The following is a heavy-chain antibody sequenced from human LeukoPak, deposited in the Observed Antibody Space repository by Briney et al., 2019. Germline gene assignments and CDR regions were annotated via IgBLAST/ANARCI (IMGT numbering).Heavy chain of an antibody. CDR2: IYYSGST. J-gene: IGHJ4*02. CDR3: ARTGWELRSFDY. D-gene: IGHD1-26*01. Sequence: SETLSLTCTVSGGSISSSSYYWGWIRQPPGKGLEWIGSIYYSGSTYYNPSLKSRVTIFVDTSKNQFSLKLSSVPAADTAVYYCARTGWELRSFDYWGQGTLVTVSS. V-gene: IGHV4-39*01. CDR1: GGSISSSSYY.